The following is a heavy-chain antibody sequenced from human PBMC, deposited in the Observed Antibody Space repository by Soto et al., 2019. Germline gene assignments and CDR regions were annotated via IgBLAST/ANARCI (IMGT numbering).Heavy chain of an antibody. J-gene: IGHJ4*02. Sequence: PSETLSLTCTVSGVSISSYYWSWIRQPPGKGLEWIGYIYYSGSTNYNPSLKSRVTISVDTSKNQFSLKLSSVTAADTAVYYCARVYGINGYLHFDYWGQGTLVNVSS. CDR1: GVSISSYY. CDR3: ARVYGINGYLHFDY. D-gene: IGHD2-8*01. CDR2: IYYSGST. V-gene: IGHV4-59*01.